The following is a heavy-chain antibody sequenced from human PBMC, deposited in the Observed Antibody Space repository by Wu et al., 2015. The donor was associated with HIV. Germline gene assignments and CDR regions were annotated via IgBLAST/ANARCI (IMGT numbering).Heavy chain of an antibody. D-gene: IGHD2-2*01. CDR2: IIPIFGTA. CDR1: GGTFSSYA. CDR3: ARDHLVVVPAAMSRAGFDP. Sequence: QVQLVQSGAELKKPGSSVKVSCKASGGTFSSYAISWVRQAPGQGLEWMGGIIPIFGTANYAQKFQGRVTITTDESTSTAYMELSSLRSEDTAVYYCARDHLVVVPAAMSRAGFDPWGQGTLVTVSS. J-gene: IGHJ5*02. V-gene: IGHV1-69*05.